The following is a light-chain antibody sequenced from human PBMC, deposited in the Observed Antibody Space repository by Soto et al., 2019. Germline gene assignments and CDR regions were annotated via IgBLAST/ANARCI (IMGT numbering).Light chain of an antibody. CDR1: QSVSSN. V-gene: IGKV3-15*01. CDR2: GAS. Sequence: EIVMTQSPATLSVSPGERATLSCRASQSVSSNLAWYQQKPGQAPRLLIYGASTMATGIPARFSGSGSGTEVTLNISSLQSEDFAVYYCQQYNNWPSFTFGPGTKVDIK. CDR3: QQYNNWPSFT. J-gene: IGKJ3*01.